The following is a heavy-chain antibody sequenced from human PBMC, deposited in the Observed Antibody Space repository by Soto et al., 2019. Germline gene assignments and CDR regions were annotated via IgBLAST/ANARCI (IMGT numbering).Heavy chain of an antibody. CDR2: INHSGST. V-gene: IGHV4-34*01. J-gene: IGHJ5*02. Sequence: QVQLQQWGAGLLKPSETVSLTCAVYGGSFIGYYGTWIRQPPGKGLEWIGEINHSGSTNYNPSLKSRVTLSADTSKNQFPLRLSSVTAADTAVYYCATLGHYDFWSGFRKGNWFDPWGQGTLVTVSS. D-gene: IGHD3-3*01. CDR3: ATLGHYDFWSGFRKGNWFDP. CDR1: GGSFIGYY.